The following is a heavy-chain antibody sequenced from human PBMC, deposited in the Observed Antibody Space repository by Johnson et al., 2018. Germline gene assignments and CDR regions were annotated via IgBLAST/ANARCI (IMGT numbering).Heavy chain of an antibody. CDR1: GFTFSSYA. J-gene: IGHJ3*02. V-gene: IGHV3-30*18. D-gene: IGHD2-15*01. CDR2: ISYDGSNK. CDR3: AKESRYCNGGSCYPGGAFDI. Sequence: QVQLVESGGGVVQPGRSLRLSCAASGFTFSSYAMHWVRQAPGKGLEWVAVISYDGSNKYYADSVKGRFNISRDNSKNTLYVQMNSLRAEDTAVYYCAKESRYCNGGSCYPGGAFDIWGQGTRVTVSS.